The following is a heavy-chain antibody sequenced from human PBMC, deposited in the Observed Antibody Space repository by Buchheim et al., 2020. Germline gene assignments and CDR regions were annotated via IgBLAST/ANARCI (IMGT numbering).Heavy chain of an antibody. CDR2: IYHSGDT. Sequence: VQLQESGPGLVKPSGTLSLTCGVSGGSIISSNWWSWVRQPPGKGLEWIGEIYHSGDTNYNPSLKSRITISVDKSKNQFSLKLSSVTAADTAVYYCARRYFHAVVGTGAVFDYWGQGNL. CDR3: ARRYFHAVVGTGAVFDY. J-gene: IGHJ4*02. D-gene: IGHD2-15*01. CDR1: GGSIISSNW. V-gene: IGHV4-4*02.